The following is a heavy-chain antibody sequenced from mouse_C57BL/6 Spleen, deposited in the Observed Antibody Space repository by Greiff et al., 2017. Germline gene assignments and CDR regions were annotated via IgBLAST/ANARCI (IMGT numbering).Heavy chain of an antibody. CDR3: TGGNPYYYAMDY. D-gene: IGHD1-1*02. CDR1: GFTFSSYA. V-gene: IGHV5-9-1*02. J-gene: IGHJ4*01. Sequence: EVMLVESGEGLVKPGGSLKPSCAASGFTFSSYAMSWVRQTPEKRLEWVAYISSGGDYIYYADNVKGRFTISGDNARNTLYLQLSSLKSEDTAMYYCTGGNPYYYAMDYWGQGTSVTVSS. CDR2: ISSGGDYI.